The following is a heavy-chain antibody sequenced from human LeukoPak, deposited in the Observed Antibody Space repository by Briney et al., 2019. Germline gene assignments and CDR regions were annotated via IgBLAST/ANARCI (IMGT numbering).Heavy chain of an antibody. V-gene: IGHV3-49*04. CDR2: IRSKAYGGTT. CDR3: TRARYFDWLPPFDY. J-gene: IGHJ4*02. Sequence: GGSLRLSCTVSGFTFGDYAMSWVRQAPGKGREWVGFIRSKAYGGTTEYAASVKGRFTISRDDSKSIAYLQMNSLKTEDTAVYYCTRARYFDWLPPFDYWGQGTLVTVSS. CDR1: GFTFGDYA. D-gene: IGHD3-9*01.